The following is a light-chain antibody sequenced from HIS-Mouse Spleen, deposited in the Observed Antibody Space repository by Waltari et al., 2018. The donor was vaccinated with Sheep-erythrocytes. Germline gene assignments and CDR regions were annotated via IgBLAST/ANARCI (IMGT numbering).Light chain of an antibody. CDR3: QAWDSSTVV. CDR2: QAS. CDR1: KLGDKY. J-gene: IGLJ2*01. Sequence: SYELTQPPSVSVSPGQTASITCSGDKLGDKYACWYQQKPGQSPVLGIYQASNRPSGIPERFSGSNSGNTATLTISGTQAMDDADYYCQAWDSSTVVFGGGTKLTVL. V-gene: IGLV3-1*01.